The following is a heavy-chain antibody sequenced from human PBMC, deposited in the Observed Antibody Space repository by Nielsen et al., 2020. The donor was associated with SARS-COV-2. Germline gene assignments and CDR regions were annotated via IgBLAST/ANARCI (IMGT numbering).Heavy chain of an antibody. CDR3: AKELPPSLGYWSGYYNPFDY. CDR2: IKQDGSEK. D-gene: IGHD3-3*01. J-gene: IGHJ4*02. Sequence: VRQMPGKGLEWVANIKQDGSEKYYVDSVKGRFTISRDNAKNSLYLQMNSLRAEDTAVYYCAKELPPSLGYWSGYYNPFDYWGQGTLVTVSS. V-gene: IGHV3-7*05.